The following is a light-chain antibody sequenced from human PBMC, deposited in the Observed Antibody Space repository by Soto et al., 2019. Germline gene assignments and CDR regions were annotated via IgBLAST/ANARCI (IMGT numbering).Light chain of an antibody. V-gene: IGKV1-39*01. CDR2: GAS. J-gene: IGKJ4*01. Sequence: DIQMTQSPSSLSASVGDRVTITCRASQSISNYLNRYQQKPGIAPKLLIDGASRLQSGVPSRVSGSGYGTDFTLTISSLQPEDFGTYYCQQSYNTPRTFGGGTKVEIK. CDR1: QSISNY. CDR3: QQSYNTPRT.